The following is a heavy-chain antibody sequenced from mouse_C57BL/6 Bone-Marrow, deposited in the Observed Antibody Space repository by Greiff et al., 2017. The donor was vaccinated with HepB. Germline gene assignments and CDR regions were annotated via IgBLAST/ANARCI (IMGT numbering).Heavy chain of an antibody. J-gene: IGHJ4*01. CDR1: GFTFSSYA. CDR3: ARDRNGYDDYAMDY. D-gene: IGHD2-2*01. CDR2: ISDGGSYT. Sequence: EVQLVESGGGLVKPGGSLKLSCAASGFTFSSYAMSWVRQTPEKRLEWVATISDGGSYTYYPDNVKGRFTISRDNAKNNLYLQMSHLKSEDTAMYYCARDRNGYDDYAMDYWGQGTSVTVSS. V-gene: IGHV5-4*01.